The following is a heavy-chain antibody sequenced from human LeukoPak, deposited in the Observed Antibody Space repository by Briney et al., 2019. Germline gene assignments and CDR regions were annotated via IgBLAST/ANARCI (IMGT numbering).Heavy chain of an antibody. CDR1: GFTFDDYA. CDR3: ARPYSSSWTNWFDP. J-gene: IGHJ5*02. CDR2: ISWNSGSI. V-gene: IGHV3-9*01. Sequence: GGSLRLSCAASGFTFDDYAMHWVRQAPGKGLEWVSGISWNSGSICYADSMKGRFTISRDNAKNSLYLQMNSLRAEDTAVYYCARPYSSSWTNWFDPWGQGTLVTVSS. D-gene: IGHD6-13*01.